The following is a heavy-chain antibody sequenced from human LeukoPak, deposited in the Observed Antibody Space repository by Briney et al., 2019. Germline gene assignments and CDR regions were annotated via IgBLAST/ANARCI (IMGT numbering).Heavy chain of an antibody. J-gene: IGHJ2*01. CDR3: ARDPVWYFDL. V-gene: IGHV4-61*09. CDR2: FYTSGTT. Sequence: PSETLSLTCTVSGGSISSGSYYWSWIRQPAGKGLEWIGHFYTSGTTNYNPSLKSRVTMSVDTSKNQFSLKLTSVTAADTAVYYCARDPVWYFDLWGRGTLVTVSS. CDR1: GGSISSGSYY.